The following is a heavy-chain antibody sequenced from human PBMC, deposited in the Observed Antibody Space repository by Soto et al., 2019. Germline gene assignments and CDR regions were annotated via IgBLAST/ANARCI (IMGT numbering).Heavy chain of an antibody. V-gene: IGHV3-30*03. CDR3: AASGQWTYDAFDI. Sequence: QVQLVESGGGVVQPGRSLRLSCAASGFTFSSYGMHWVRQAPGKGLEWVAVISYDGSNKYYADSVKGRFTISRDNSKNTLYLQMNSLRAEDTAVYYCAASGQWTYDAFDIWGQGTMVTVSS. D-gene: IGHD6-19*01. CDR1: GFTFSSYG. J-gene: IGHJ3*02. CDR2: ISYDGSNK.